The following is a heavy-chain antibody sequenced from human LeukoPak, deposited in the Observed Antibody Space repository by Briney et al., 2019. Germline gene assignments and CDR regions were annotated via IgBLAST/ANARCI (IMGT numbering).Heavy chain of an antibody. J-gene: IGHJ4*02. CDR2: IRSNIYGGTT. CDR1: GLRFGDYA. D-gene: IGHD1/OR15-1a*01. Sequence: GGSLRLSCRTSGLRFGDYAMSWVRRAPGKGLEWVAFIRSNIYGGTTAYAASVRARFTISRDDSASSVYLQMNSLKTEDTAVYYCTRDHWNTFDYWGQGTLVTVSS. V-gene: IGHV3-49*04. CDR3: TRDHWNTFDY.